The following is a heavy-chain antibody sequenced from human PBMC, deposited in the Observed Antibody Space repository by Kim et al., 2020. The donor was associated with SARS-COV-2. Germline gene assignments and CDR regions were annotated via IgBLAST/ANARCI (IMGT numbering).Heavy chain of an antibody. Sequence: GGSLRLSCAASGFTFSSYSMNWVRQAPGKGLEWVSSISSSSSYIYYADSVKGRFTISRDNAKNSLYLQMNSLRAEDTAVYYCARDITSSGWWRANYYYYGMDVWGQGTTVTVSS. CDR1: GFTFSSYS. D-gene: IGHD6-19*01. J-gene: IGHJ6*02. CDR3: ARDITSSGWWRANYYYYGMDV. CDR2: ISSSSSYI. V-gene: IGHV3-21*01.